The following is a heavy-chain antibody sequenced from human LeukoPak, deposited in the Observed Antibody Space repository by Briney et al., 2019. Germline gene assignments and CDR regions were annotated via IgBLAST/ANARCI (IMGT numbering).Heavy chain of an antibody. CDR1: GGSVSNGNYY. Sequence: SETLSLTCTVSGGSVSNGNYYWSWLRQPPGKALEWIGYIYYSGSTNHNPSLAGRVTISVDTSKNQFSVKLSSVTAADTAVYYCARSQNYYGSGDYWSQGTLVTVSS. CDR3: ARSQNYYGSGDY. J-gene: IGHJ4*02. D-gene: IGHD3-10*01. CDR2: IYYSGST. V-gene: IGHV4-61*01.